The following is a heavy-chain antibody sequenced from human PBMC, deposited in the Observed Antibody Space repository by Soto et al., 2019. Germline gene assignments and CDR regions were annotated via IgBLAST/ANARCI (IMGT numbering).Heavy chain of an antibody. CDR1: GFTVSSNY. CDR2: IYSGGST. V-gene: IGHV3-66*01. J-gene: IGHJ4*02. CDR3: ASDYYDSSGYYPLGY. D-gene: IGHD3-22*01. Sequence: GGSLRLSCAASGFTVSSNYMSWVRQAPGKGLEWVSVIYSGGSTYYADSVKGRFTISRDNSKNTLYLQMNSLRAEDTAVYYCASDYYDSSGYYPLGYWGQGTLVTVSS.